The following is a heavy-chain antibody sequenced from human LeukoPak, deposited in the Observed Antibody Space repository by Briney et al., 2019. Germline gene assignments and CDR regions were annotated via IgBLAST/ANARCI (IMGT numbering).Heavy chain of an antibody. J-gene: IGHJ4*02. CDR3: ASPLWFGGLLSL. D-gene: IGHD3-10*01. V-gene: IGHV5-51*01. CDR1: GYSFTKYY. CDR2: IYPGDSDT. Sequence: GESLKISCKGSGYSFTKYYIAWVRQMPGKGLEWMGIIYPGDSDTRYSPSFQGQVTISADKSISTAYLQWSTLKASDTAMYYCASPLWFGGLLSLWGQGTLVTASS.